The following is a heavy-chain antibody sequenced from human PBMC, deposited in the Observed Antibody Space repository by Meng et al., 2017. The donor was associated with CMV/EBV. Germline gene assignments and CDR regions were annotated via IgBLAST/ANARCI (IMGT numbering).Heavy chain of an antibody. J-gene: IGHJ5*02. CDR1: GYTFTGYY. D-gene: IGHD5-12*01. CDR3: ARSYSGYDYWFDP. V-gene: IGHV1-2*02. CDR2: INPNSGGT. Sequence: ASVKVSCKASGYTFTGYYMHWVRQAPGQGLEWMGWINPNSGGTNYAQKFQGRVTMTRDTSISTAYMELSRPRSDDTAVYYCARSYSGYDYWFDPWGQGTLVTVSS.